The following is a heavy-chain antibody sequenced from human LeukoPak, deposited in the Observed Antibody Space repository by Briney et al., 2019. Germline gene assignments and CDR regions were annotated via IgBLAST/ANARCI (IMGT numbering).Heavy chain of an antibody. J-gene: IGHJ4*02. Sequence: GGSLRLSCAASGFTFSSYTINWVRQAPGKGLEWVSYISSSGSTINYADSVKGRFTISRDNAKNSLYLEMNSLRAEDTAVYYCARAGILGAISLFDYWGQGTLVTVSS. V-gene: IGHV3-48*01. CDR3: ARAGILGAISLFDY. CDR2: ISSSGSTI. CDR1: GFTFSSYT. D-gene: IGHD1-26*01.